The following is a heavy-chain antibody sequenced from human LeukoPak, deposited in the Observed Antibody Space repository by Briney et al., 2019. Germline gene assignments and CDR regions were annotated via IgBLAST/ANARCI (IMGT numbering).Heavy chain of an antibody. J-gene: IGHJ4*02. CDR1: GYTFTGHY. CDR2: INPNSCGT. CDR3: TRECSRVTMIVVSPDY. D-gene: IGHD3-22*01. V-gene: IGHV1-2*02. Sequence: ASVKDSCKASGYTFTGHYIHWVRQAPGQGLEWMGWINPNSCGTNYAQKFQGRVTMTRDTSISTAYMELSRQRSDDTAVYYCTRECSRVTMIVVSPDYWGQGTLVTVSS.